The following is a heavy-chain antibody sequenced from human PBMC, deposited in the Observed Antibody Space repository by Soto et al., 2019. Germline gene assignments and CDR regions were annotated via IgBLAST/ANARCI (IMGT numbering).Heavy chain of an antibody. CDR1: GGSISSSSYY. CDR3: ARGTASAGRIDY. D-gene: IGHD6-13*01. V-gene: IGHV4-39*01. J-gene: IGHJ4*02. Sequence: QLQLQESGPGLVKPSETLSLTCTVSGGSISSSSYYWGWIRQPPGKGLEWIGSIYYSGSTYYNPSLNRRSTISVETSKNPLTQKLSSGTAADTAVYYCARGTASAGRIDYLGQGNLGPVSS. CDR2: IYYSGST.